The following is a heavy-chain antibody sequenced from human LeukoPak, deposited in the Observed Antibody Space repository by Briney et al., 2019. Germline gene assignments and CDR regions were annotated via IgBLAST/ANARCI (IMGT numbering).Heavy chain of an antibody. CDR2: IYTSGTT. D-gene: IGHD1-7*01. Sequence: PGGSLRLSCAVSGFTVSDNYMTWVRQAPGKGLERVSIIYTSGTTYYSDSVKGRFTISRDNSKNTLYLQMNSLRAEDTAVYYCARSGRTSFYSYMDVWGKGTTVTVSS. V-gene: IGHV3-66*02. J-gene: IGHJ6*03. CDR1: GFTVSDNY. CDR3: ARSGRTSFYSYMDV.